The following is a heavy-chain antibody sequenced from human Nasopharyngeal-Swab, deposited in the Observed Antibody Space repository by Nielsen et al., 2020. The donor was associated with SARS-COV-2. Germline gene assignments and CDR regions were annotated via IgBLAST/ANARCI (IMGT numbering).Heavy chain of an antibody. V-gene: IGHV4-59*01. J-gene: IGHJ4*02. D-gene: IGHD3-22*01. CDR2: IYYSGST. Sequence: WIRQPPGKGLEWIGYIYYSGSTNYNPSLKSQVTISVDTSKNQFSLKLSSVTAADTAVYYCARGGLGVYDSSGYYYLTYWGQGTLVTVSS. CDR3: ARGGLGVYDSSGYYYLTY.